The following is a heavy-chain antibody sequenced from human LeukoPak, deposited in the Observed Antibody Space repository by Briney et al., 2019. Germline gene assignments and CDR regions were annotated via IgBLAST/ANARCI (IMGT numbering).Heavy chain of an antibody. Sequence: GGSLRLSCAASGFTFSSYWMHWVRQAPGKGLVWVSRINSDGSSTSYADSVKGRCTISRDNAKNTLYLQMNSLRAEDKAVYYCARDNEYYYYGMDVWGQGTTVTVSS. CDR2: INSDGSST. J-gene: IGHJ6*02. V-gene: IGHV3-74*01. CDR1: GFTFSSYW. CDR3: ARDNEYYYYGMDV. D-gene: IGHD1-1*01.